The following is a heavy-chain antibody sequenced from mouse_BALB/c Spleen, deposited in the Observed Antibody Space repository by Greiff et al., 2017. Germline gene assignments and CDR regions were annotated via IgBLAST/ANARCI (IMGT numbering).Heavy chain of an antibody. CDR3: ARSRETYYAVDY. CDR1: GYSFTGYY. V-gene: IGHV1-31*01. J-gene: IGHJ4*01. Sequence: VQLQQSGPELVKPGASVKISCKASGYSFTGYYMHWVKQSHVKSLEWIGRINPYNGATSYNQNFKDKASLTVDKSSSTAYMELHSLTSEDSAVYYCARSRETYYAVDYWGQGTSVTVSS. CDR2: INPYNGAT.